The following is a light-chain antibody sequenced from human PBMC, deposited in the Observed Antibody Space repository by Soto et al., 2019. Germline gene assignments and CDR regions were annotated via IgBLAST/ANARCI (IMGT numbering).Light chain of an antibody. CDR1: SSDVGGYNY. CDR2: EVS. CDR3: SSYTRSSALVL. Sequence: QSVLTQAASVSGSPGQSITISCTGTSSDVGGYNYVSWYQQHPGKAPKLMIYEVSNRPSGVSSRFSGSKSGNTASLTISGLQAEDEADYYCSSYTRSSALVLFGGGTKLTVL. J-gene: IGLJ2*01. V-gene: IGLV2-14*01.